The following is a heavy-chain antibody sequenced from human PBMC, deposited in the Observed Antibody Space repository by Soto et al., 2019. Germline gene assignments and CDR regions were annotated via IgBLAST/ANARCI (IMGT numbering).Heavy chain of an antibody. CDR1: GYMFTKSA. V-gene: IGHV1-3*01. CDR3: ARDGVAAGNINFDY. D-gene: IGHD6-19*01. CDR2: ISGDSGNT. J-gene: IGHJ4*03. Sequence: QVHLVQSGAEVKKPGASVKVSCKASGYMFTKSAMHWVRQAPGQSLEWMGWISGDSGNTKYSPKLQDRVTITRDTSASTAYMELSSLRSEDTALYYCARDGVAAGNINFDYWGQGTLVTVSS.